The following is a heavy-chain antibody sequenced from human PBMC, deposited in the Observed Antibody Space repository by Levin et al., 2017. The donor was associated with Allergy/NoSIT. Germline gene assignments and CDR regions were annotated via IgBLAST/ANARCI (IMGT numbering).Heavy chain of an antibody. CDR3: VRDGDRYNFDY. D-gene: IGHD1-1*01. CDR1: GFTFSSYY. Sequence: PGGSLRLSCAASGFTFSSYYMHWVRQAPGKGLMWVLRIQGDGSYTNYADSVKGRFTISRDNAKKTLHLQMNSLTVEDTGLYYCVRDGDRYNFDYWGQGALVTVSS. V-gene: IGHV3-74*01. J-gene: IGHJ4*02. CDR2: IQGDGSYT.